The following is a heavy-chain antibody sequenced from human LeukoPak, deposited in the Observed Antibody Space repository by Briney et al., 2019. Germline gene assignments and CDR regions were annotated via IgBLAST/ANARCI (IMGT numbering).Heavy chain of an antibody. Sequence: SETLSLTCAVYGGSFSGYYWSWIRQPPGKGLEWIGEINHSGSTNYNPSLKSRVTISVDMSKNQFSLKLSPVTAADTAVYYCASHYNSSGYYTYYWGQGTLVTVSS. CDR2: INHSGST. CDR1: GGSFSGYY. D-gene: IGHD3-22*01. J-gene: IGHJ4*02. V-gene: IGHV4-34*01. CDR3: ASHYNSSGYYTYY.